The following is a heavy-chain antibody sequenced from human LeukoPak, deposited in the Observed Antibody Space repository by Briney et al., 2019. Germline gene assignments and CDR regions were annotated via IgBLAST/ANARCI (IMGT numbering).Heavy chain of an antibody. V-gene: IGHV3-66*04. J-gene: IGHJ4*02. CDR3: TRLAVAYFDS. D-gene: IGHD6-19*01. CDR1: GFILSSNY. Sequence: PGGSLRLSCAASGFILSSNYMRWVRQAPGKGLEGVSVIYSSGSTYYPDSVKGRFNISSDESKNTLYLQMNRVRAEDTAVYYCTRLAVAYFDSWGQGTLVTVSS. CDR2: IYSSGST.